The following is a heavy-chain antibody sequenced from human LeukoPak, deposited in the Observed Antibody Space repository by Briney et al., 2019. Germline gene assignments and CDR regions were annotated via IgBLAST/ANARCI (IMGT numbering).Heavy chain of an antibody. CDR2: INSSGSGT. CDR1: GYTFTSYF. D-gene: IGHD3-22*01. J-gene: IGHJ4*02. Sequence: ASVNVSCKASGYTFTSYFMHWVRQAPGQGRDWMGVINSSGSGTSYAQKFQGRVTMTRDTSTSTVYMELSSLRSEDTAVYYCARASYYYDFSFWGQGTLVTVSS. CDR3: ARASYYYDFSF. V-gene: IGHV1-46*01.